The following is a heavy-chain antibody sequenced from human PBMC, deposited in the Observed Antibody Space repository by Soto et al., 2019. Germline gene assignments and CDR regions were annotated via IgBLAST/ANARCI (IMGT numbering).Heavy chain of an antibody. CDR2: IYSGGST. D-gene: IGHD5-18*01. Sequence: GGSLRLSCAASGFTVSSNYMSWVRQAPGKGLEWVSVIYSGGSTYYADSVKGRFTISRDNSKNTLYLQMNSLRAEDTALYYCARVWPPQCTYGYSFDYWGQGTLVTVSS. CDR3: ARVWPPQCTYGYSFDY. CDR1: GFTVSSNY. V-gene: IGHV3-53*01. J-gene: IGHJ4*02.